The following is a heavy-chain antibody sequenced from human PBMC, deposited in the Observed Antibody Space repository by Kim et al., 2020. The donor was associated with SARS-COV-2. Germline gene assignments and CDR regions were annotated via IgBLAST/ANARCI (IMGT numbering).Heavy chain of an antibody. D-gene: IGHD6-13*01. V-gene: IGHV3-30*04. J-gene: IGHJ4*01. CDR2: ISYDGTNK. CDR3: ARKPTTSSWSYYFEY. Sequence: GSLRLSCAASGFSFSNYAMFWVRQAPGKGLEWVALISYDGTNKDYADSVKGRFTISRDNSKSTLYLQMNSLRVADTAVYFCARKPTTSSWSYYFEYWGQGTLVTVSS. CDR1: GFSFSNYA.